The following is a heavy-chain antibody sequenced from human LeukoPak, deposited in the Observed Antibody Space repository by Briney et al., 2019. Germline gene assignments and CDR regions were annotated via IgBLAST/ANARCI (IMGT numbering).Heavy chain of an antibody. CDR1: GGSIGSYY. CDR3: ARSGTYYPDY. Sequence: SETLSLTCTVSGGSIGSYYWSWIRQPPGKGLEWIGHIYSSGSTNYNPSLKSRVTISVDTSRNQFSLNPRSVTAADTAVYYCARSGTYYPDYWGQGTLVTVSS. CDR2: IYSSGST. D-gene: IGHD1-26*01. J-gene: IGHJ4*02. V-gene: IGHV4-59*01.